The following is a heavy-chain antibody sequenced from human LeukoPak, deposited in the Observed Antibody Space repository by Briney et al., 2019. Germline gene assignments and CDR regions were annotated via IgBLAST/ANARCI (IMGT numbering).Heavy chain of an antibody. CDR1: GFTFSSSW. CDR3: ARDRALYDSRRGYYYTEDDY. CDR2: INQDGSEK. Sequence: GGSLRLSCAASGFTFSSSWMSWVRQTPGKGLEWVANINQDGSEKYSVDSAKGRFTISRDNAKSSLYLQMNSLRADDTAVYYCARDRALYDSRRGYYYTEDDYWGQGTLVTVSS. J-gene: IGHJ4*02. D-gene: IGHD3-22*01. V-gene: IGHV3-7*01.